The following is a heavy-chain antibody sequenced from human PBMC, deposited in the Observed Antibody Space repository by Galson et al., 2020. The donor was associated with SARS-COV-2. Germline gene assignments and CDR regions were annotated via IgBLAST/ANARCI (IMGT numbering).Heavy chain of an antibody. D-gene: IGHD2-15*01. CDR2: ISYDGSNK. V-gene: IGHV3-30*18. Sequence: GESLKISCAASGFTFSSYGMHWVRQAPGKGLEWVAVISYDGSNKYYADSVKGRFTISRDNSKNTLYLQMNSLRAEDTAVYYCAKDNLQAPFVVVVAATPLMGGGMDVWGQGTTVTVSS. CDR3: AKDNLQAPFVVVVAATPLMGGGMDV. J-gene: IGHJ6*02. CDR1: GFTFSSYG.